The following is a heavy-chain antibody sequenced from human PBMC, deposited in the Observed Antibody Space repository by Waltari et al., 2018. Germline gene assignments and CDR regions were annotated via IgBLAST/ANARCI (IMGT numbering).Heavy chain of an antibody. V-gene: IGHV4-34*01. Sequence: QVQLQQWGAGLLKPSETLSLTCAVYGGSFSGYYWSWIRPPPGKGLEWIGEINHSGSTNYNPSLKSRVTISVDTSKNQFSLKLSSVTAADTAVYYCARDRITMIVGYWYFDLWGRGTLVTVSS. CDR2: INHSGST. CDR1: GGSFSGYY. CDR3: ARDRITMIVGYWYFDL. D-gene: IGHD3-22*01. J-gene: IGHJ2*01.